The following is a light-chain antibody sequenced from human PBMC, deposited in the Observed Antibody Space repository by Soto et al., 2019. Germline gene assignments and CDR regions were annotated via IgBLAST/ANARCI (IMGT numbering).Light chain of an antibody. CDR1: QTISMY. CDR2: SAA. Sequence: DIQMTQSPSSLSASVVDRVTIACRASQTISMYLNWYQQKPGKAPKLLIYSAASLRSGVPARFSGSGSGTDFTLTISSLEPEDSATYYCQQSYSVVWTFGQGTKVDIK. CDR3: QQSYSVVWT. J-gene: IGKJ1*01. V-gene: IGKV1-39*01.